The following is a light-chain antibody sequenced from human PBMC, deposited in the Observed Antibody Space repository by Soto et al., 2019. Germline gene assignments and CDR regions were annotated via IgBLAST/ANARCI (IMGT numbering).Light chain of an antibody. J-gene: IGKJ1*01. Sequence: DIQMTQSPSTLSGSVGDRVTITCRASQTISSGLAWYQREPGKGPRLLIFKASTLKSGVPSRFSGSGSGTEFTLTISSLQPDDFATYYCQHYNSYSEAFGQGTKV. CDR1: QTISSG. CDR3: QHYNSYSEA. V-gene: IGKV1-5*03. CDR2: KAS.